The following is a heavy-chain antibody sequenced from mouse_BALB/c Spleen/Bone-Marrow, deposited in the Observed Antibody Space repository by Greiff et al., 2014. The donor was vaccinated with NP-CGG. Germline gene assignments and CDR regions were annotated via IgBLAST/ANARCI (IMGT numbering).Heavy chain of an antibody. CDR1: GFNIKDTY. CDR3: ARSIDYGTAGFAY. Sequence: VQLQQSGAELVKPGASVKLSCTASGFNIKDTYMYWVKQRPEQGLEWIGRIDPANGNTKYDPKFQGKATITADTSSNTAYLQRSSLTSEDTAVYYCARSIDYGTAGFAYWGQGTLVTVSA. CDR2: IDPANGNT. J-gene: IGHJ3*01. V-gene: IGHV14-3*02. D-gene: IGHD1-1*01.